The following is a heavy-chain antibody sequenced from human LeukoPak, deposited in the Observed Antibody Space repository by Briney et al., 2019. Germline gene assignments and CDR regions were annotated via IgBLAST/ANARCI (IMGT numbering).Heavy chain of an antibody. CDR1: GFTFSSYS. CDR2: ISYDGSNK. V-gene: IGHV3-30*03. D-gene: IGHD3-10*01. J-gene: IGHJ4*02. CDR3: ARGYVTMVRGALYY. Sequence: GRSLRLSCAASGFTFSSYSMNWVRQAPGKGLEWVAVISYDGSNKYYADSVKGRFTISRDNSKNTLYLQMNSLRAEDTAVYYCARGYVTMVRGALYYWGQGTLVTVSS.